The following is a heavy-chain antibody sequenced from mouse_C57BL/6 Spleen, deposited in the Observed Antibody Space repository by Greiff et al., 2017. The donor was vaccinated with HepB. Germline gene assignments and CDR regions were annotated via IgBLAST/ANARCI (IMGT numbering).Heavy chain of an antibody. V-gene: IGHV1-54*01. CDR1: GYAFTNYL. D-gene: IGHD2-4*01. CDR2: INPGSGGT. CDR3: ARSDYDDETGFDY. J-gene: IGHJ2*01. Sequence: VQVVESGAELVRPGTSVKVSCKASGYAFTNYLIEWVKQRPGQGLEWIGVINPGSGGTNYNEKFKGKATLTADKSSSTAYMQLSSLTSEDSAVYFCARSDYDDETGFDYWGQGTTLTVSS.